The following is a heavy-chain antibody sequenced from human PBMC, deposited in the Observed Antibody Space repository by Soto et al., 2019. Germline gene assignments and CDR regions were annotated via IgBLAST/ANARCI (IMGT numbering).Heavy chain of an antibody. CDR3: ARGPATNDFWSGFEYYYYMDV. Sequence: EVQLVESGGGLVQPGGSLRLSCAASGFTFSSYSMNWVRQAPGKGLEWVSYISSSSSTIYYADSVKGRFTISRDNAKNSLYLQMNSLRGEDTAVYYCARGPATNDFWSGFEYYYYMDVWGKGTTVTVSS. V-gene: IGHV3-48*01. D-gene: IGHD3-3*01. J-gene: IGHJ6*03. CDR2: ISSSSSTI. CDR1: GFTFSSYS.